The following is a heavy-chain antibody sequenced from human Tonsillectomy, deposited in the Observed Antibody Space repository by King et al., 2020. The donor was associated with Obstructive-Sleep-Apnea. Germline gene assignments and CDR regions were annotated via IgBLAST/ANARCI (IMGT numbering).Heavy chain of an antibody. CDR3: ARGDYDILTGYYNVEPYYYYFGMDV. V-gene: IGHV3-21*06. D-gene: IGHD3-9*01. CDR2: ISSSNSYI. CDR1: GFNFSAYS. J-gene: IGHJ6*01. Sequence: VQLVESGGGLVKPGGSLRLSCAASGFNFSAYSMNWVRQAPGKGLEWVSSISSSNSYIYYADSVKGRFTISRDNAKNSLYLQMNSLRAEDTAVYYCARGDYDILTGYYNVEPYYYYFGMDV.